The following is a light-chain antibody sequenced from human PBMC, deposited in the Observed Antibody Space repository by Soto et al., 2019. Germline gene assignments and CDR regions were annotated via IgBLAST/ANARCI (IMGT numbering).Light chain of an antibody. CDR3: CSYAGTSTPWV. Sequence: QSALTQPASVSASPGQSITISCTGTSSDVGGSNFVSWYQQHPGKVPKLLIFGVTKRPSGIPDRFSASKSANTASLTISGLQADDEADYYCCSYAGTSTPWVFGGGTKLTVL. CDR1: SSDVGGSNF. V-gene: IGLV2-11*01. J-gene: IGLJ3*02. CDR2: GVT.